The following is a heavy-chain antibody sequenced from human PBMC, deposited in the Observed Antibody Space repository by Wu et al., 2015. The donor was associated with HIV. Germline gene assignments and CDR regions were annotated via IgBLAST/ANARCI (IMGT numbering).Heavy chain of an antibody. CDR3: ARATTMIRGIPNWLDP. J-gene: IGHJ5*02. CDR1: GGTFSTYG. D-gene: IGHD3-10*01. V-gene: IGHV1-69*12. Sequence: VQLVQSGAEVKKPGSSVKVSCQASGGTFSTYGFNWVRQAPGQGLEWMGAFIPLFETATYAQKFQGRVTITADESTSTAYMEVSSLRSDDTAVYYCARATTMIRGIPNWLDPWGQGTLVTVSS. CDR2: FIPLFETA.